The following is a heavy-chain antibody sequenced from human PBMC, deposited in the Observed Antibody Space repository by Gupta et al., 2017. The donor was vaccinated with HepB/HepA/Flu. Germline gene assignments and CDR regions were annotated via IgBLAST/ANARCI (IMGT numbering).Heavy chain of an antibody. CDR3: AREDDDSSGYYNEVHIQH. CDR1: GFTFSSYG. CDR2: IWYDGSNK. D-gene: IGHD3-22*01. Sequence: QVQLVESGGGVVQPGRSLRLYCAASGFTFSSYGMHWVRQAPGKGLEWVAVIWYDGSNKYYADSVKGRFTISRDNSKNTLYLQMNSLRAEDTAVYYCAREDDDSSGYYNEVHIQHWGQGTLVTVSS. V-gene: IGHV3-33*01. J-gene: IGHJ1*01.